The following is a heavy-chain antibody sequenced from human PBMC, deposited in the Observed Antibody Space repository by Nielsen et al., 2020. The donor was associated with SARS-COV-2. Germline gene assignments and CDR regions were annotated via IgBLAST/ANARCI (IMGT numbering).Heavy chain of an antibody. CDR2: INPNSGGT. Sequence: ASVKVSCKASGYTFTGYYMHWVRQAPGQGLEWMGRINPNSGGTNYAQKFQGRVTMTRDTSISTAYMELSRLRSDDTAVYYCVSFQPGSYSLDYWGQGTLVTVSS. J-gene: IGHJ4*02. CDR3: VSFQPGSYSLDY. D-gene: IGHD3-10*01. V-gene: IGHV1-2*06. CDR1: GYTFTGYY.